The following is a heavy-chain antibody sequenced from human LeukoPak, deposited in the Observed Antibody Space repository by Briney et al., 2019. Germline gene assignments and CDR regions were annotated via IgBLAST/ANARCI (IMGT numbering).Heavy chain of an antibody. D-gene: IGHD6-19*01. V-gene: IGHV3-7*01. Sequence: PGGSLRLSCAASGFTFSDYCMSWVRQAPGKGPEWVANIKQDGSGKYYVDSVKGRFTISRDNAKNSLYLQMNSLRAEDTAMYYCARDCLNSVAVAATRCFNFWGQGTLVTVSS. J-gene: IGHJ4*02. CDR1: GFTFSDYC. CDR3: ARDCLNSVAVAATRCFNF. CDR2: IKQDGSGK.